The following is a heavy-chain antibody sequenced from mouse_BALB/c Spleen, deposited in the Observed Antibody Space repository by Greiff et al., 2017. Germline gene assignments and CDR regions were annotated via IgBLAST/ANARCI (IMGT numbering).Heavy chain of an antibody. D-gene: IGHD2-4*01. J-gene: IGHJ4*01. CDR2: IDPANGNT. Sequence: EVKLQESGAELVKPGASVKLSCTASGFNIKDTYMHWVKQRPEQGLEWIGRIDPANGNTKYDPKFQGKATITADTSSNTAYLQLSSLTSEDTAVYYCARCFYDYDGYAMDYWGQGTSVTVSS. CDR3: ARCFYDYDGYAMDY. CDR1: GFNIKDTY. V-gene: IGHV14-3*02.